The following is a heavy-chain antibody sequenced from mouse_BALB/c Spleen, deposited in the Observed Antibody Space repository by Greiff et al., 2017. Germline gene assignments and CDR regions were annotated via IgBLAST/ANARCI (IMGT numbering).Heavy chain of an antibody. V-gene: IGHV3-6*02. J-gene: IGHJ1*01. Sequence: EVQLVESGPGLVKPSQSLSLTCSVTGYSITSGYYWNWIRQFPGNKLEWMGYISYDGSNNYNPSLKNRISITRDTSKNQFFLKLNSVTTEDTATYYCARNYDWYFDVWGAGTTVTVSS. D-gene: IGHD2-4*01. CDR2: ISYDGSN. CDR3: ARNYDWYFDV. CDR1: GYSITSGYY.